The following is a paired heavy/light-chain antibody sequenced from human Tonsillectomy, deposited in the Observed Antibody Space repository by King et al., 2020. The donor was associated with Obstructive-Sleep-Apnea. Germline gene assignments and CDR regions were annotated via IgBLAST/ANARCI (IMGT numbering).Heavy chain of an antibody. D-gene: IGHD3-9*01. CDR2: IYESGSA. J-gene: IGHJ2*01. CDR1: GYSISSGGYY. CDR3: ARNRYDTLTGYLGRHFDL. V-gene: IGHV4-31*03. Sequence: QVQLQESGPGLVKPSQTLSLSCSVSGYSISSGGYYWSWIRHHPGKGLEWIGYIYESGSAYYNPSLKSRVSISVDTSKNQFTLNLRSVTVADTAVYYCARNRYDTLTGYLGRHFDLWGRGTLVTVSS.
Light chain of an antibody. CDR2: DNN. Sequence: QSVLTQPPSVSAAPGQKVTISCSGSNSNIGNNYVSWYQRLPGTAPKLLIYDNNKRPSGIPDRFSGSKSGTSATLDITGLQTGDEADYFCGTWDSSPSAFVVFGGGTKLTVL. CDR3: GTWDSSPSAFVV. V-gene: IGLV1-51*01. J-gene: IGLJ2*01. CDR1: NSNIGNNY.